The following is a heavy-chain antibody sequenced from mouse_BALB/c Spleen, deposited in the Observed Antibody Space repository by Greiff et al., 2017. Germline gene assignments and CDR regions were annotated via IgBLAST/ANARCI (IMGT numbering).Heavy chain of an antibody. Sequence: QVQLQQSGPGLVAPSQSLSITCTVSGFSLTGYGVNWVRQPPGKGLEWLGVIWGGGSTYYNSALKSRLSISKDNSKSQVFLKMNSLQTDDTAMYYCAKHEGIYGYYFDYWGQGTTLTVSS. J-gene: IGHJ2*01. CDR3: AKHEGIYGYYFDY. D-gene: IGHD1-1*01. CDR2: IWGGGST. CDR1: GFSLTGYG. V-gene: IGHV2-6-5*01.